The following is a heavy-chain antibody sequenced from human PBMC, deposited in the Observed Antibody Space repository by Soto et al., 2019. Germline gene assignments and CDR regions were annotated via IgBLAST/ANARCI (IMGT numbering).Heavy chain of an antibody. CDR3: ARGYCGGDCYYLDAFDI. D-gene: IGHD2-21*02. J-gene: IGHJ3*02. V-gene: IGHV1-46*03. CDR1: GYTFTSYY. Sequence: QVQLVQSGAEVKKPGASVKVSCKASGYTFTSYYMHWVRQAPGQGLEWMGIINPSGGSTSYAQKFQGRVTMTRXXSXSXXYMELSSLRSEDTAVYYCARGYCGGDCYYLDAFDIWGQGTMVTVSS. CDR2: INPSGGST.